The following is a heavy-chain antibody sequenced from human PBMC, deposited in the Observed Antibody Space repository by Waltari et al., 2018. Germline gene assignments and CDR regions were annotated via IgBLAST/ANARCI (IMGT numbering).Heavy chain of an antibody. V-gene: IGHV4-61*01. CDR3: ARRDDFWSGYYYYYGMDV. J-gene: IGHJ6*02. Sequence: QVQLQESGPGLVKPSETLSLTCTVSGGSVSSGSYYWSWIRQPPGKGLEWIGYIYYSGRTNYNPSLKSRVTISVDTSKNQFSLKLSSVTAADTAVYYCARRDDFWSGYYYYYGMDVWGQGTTVTVSS. CDR1: GGSVSSGSYY. CDR2: IYYSGRT. D-gene: IGHD3-3*01.